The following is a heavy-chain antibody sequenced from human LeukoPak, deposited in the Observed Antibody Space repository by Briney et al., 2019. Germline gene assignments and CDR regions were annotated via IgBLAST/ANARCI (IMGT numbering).Heavy chain of an antibody. Sequence: PGGSLRLSCAASGFTVSNNYMSWVRQAPGKGLEWVAVIYYDGSKKYYADSVKGRFTISRDNSKNTVSMEMNSLRVEDTAVYYCATSLGESTFETWGQGTLVTVSS. V-gene: IGHV3-33*08. CDR3: ATSLGESTFET. CDR1: GFTVSNNY. J-gene: IGHJ5*02. D-gene: IGHD3-3*02. CDR2: IYYDGSKK.